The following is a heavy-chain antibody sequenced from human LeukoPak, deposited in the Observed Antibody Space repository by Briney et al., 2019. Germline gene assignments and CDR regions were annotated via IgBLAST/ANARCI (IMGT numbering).Heavy chain of an antibody. CDR1: GYTFTSYD. V-gene: IGHV1-3*01. CDR3: ARARWTSTVTTYYLDY. J-gene: IGHJ4*02. Sequence: GASVKVSCKASGYTFTSYDINWVRQATGQGLEWMGWINAGNGKTKDSQKFQGRVTITRDTSATTAYMELRNLRSEDTAVYYCARARWTSTVTTYYLDYWGQGTLVTVSS. CDR2: INAGNGKT. D-gene: IGHD4-17*01.